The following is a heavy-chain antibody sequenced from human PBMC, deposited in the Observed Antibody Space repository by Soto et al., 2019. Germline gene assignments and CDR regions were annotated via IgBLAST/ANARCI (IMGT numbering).Heavy chain of an antibody. D-gene: IGHD6-19*01. Sequence: EVQLVESGGGLVKPGGSLRLSCAASGFTFSSYSMNWVRQAPGKGLEWVSSISSSSSYIYYADSVKGRFTISRDNAKNSLYLQMNSLRAEDTAVYYCARESLVAGNYGMDVWGQGTTVTVSS. CDR2: ISSSSSYI. CDR1: GFTFSSYS. J-gene: IGHJ6*02. CDR3: ARESLVAGNYGMDV. V-gene: IGHV3-21*01.